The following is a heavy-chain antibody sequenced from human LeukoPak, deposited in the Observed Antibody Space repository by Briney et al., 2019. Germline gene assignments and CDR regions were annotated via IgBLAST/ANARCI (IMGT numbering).Heavy chain of an antibody. CDR1: GFTFSSYG. CDR3: ARVSCGGDCRGHYYHYYMDV. CDR2: ISYDGSNK. D-gene: IGHD2-21*02. V-gene: IGHV3-30*03. J-gene: IGHJ6*03. Sequence: GGSLRLSCAASGFTFSSYGMHWVRQAPGKGLEWVAVISYDGSNKYYADSVKGRFTISRDNSKNTLYLQMNSLRAEDTAVYYCARVSCGGDCRGHYYHYYMDVWGKGTTVTISS.